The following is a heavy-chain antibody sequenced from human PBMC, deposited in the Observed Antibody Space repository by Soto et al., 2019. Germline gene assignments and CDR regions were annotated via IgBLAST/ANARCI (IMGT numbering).Heavy chain of an antibody. V-gene: IGHV2-70*01. Sequence: SGPTLVNPTQTLTLTCTFSGFSLSTSGMCVSWIRQPPGKALEWLALIDWDDDKYYSTSLKTRLTISKDTSKNQVVLTMTNMDPVDTATYYCARITKLRTGYFSFDYYYGMDVWGQGTTVTVSS. CDR3: ARITKLRTGYFSFDYYYGMDV. CDR2: IDWDDDK. CDR1: GFSLSTSGMC. J-gene: IGHJ6*02. D-gene: IGHD3-9*01.